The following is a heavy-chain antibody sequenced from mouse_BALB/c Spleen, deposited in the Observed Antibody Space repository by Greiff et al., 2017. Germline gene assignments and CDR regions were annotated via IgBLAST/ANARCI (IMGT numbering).Heavy chain of an antibody. CDR1: GYTFTSYV. Sequence: VQLQQSGPELVKPGASVKMSCKASGYTFTSYVMHWVKQKPGQGLEWIGYINPYNDGTKYNEKFKGKATLTSDKSSSTAYMELSSLTSEDSAVYYCARSGDSSGYVLYYYAMDYWGQGTSVTVSS. J-gene: IGHJ4*01. CDR2: INPYNDGT. CDR3: ARSGDSSGYVLYYYAMDY. V-gene: IGHV1-14*01. D-gene: IGHD3-2*01.